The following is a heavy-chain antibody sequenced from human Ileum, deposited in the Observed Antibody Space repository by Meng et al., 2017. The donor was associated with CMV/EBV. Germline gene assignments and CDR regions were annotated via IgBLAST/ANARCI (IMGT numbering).Heavy chain of an antibody. D-gene: IGHD4-17*01. Sequence: AGSLRLSCAASGFTFSSYGMHWVRQAPGQRLEWVAFIRYDGSNKYYADSVKGRFTISRDNSKNTLYLQMNSLRAEDTAVYYCATYGDYPYYFDYWGQGTLVTVSS. V-gene: IGHV3-30*02. CDR1: GFTFSSYG. CDR3: ATYGDYPYYFDY. CDR2: IRYDGSNK. J-gene: IGHJ4*02.